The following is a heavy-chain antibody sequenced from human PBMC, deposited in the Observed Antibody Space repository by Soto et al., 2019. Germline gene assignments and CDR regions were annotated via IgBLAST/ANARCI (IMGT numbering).Heavy chain of an antibody. CDR2: ISYDGSNT. J-gene: IGHJ4*02. D-gene: IGHD3-22*01. CDR1: GFTFSSYG. Sequence: PGGSLRLSCAASGFTFSSYGMHWVRQAPGKGLEWVAVISYDGSNTYYADSVKGRFTISRDNSKNTLYLQMNSLRAEDTAVYYCAKDKSYDSSGSVDYWGQGTLVTVS. V-gene: IGHV3-30*18. CDR3: AKDKSYDSSGSVDY.